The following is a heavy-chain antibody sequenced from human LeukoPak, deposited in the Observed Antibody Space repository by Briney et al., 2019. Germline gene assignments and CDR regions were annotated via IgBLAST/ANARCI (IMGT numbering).Heavy chain of an antibody. D-gene: IGHD6-19*01. CDR2: IRSDGSST. J-gene: IGHJ4*02. CDR3: ARGVLYSNGWYMRGYFDY. CDR1: GITFSSYW. Sequence: GGSLRLSCAASGITFSSYWMHWVRQAPGKGLVWVSRIRSDGSSTGYADSVEGRFTISRDDAKNSLYLQMNSLRAEDTAVYYCARGVLYSNGWYMRGYFDYWGQGTLVTVSS. V-gene: IGHV3-74*01.